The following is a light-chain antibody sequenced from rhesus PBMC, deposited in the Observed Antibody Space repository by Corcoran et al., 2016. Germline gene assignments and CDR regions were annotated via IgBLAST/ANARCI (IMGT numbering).Light chain of an antibody. V-gene: IGKV1-41*01. CDR2: SSS. Sequence: DIQMTQSPSSLSASVGDRVTITCRASQSISNYLNWFQQEPGKAPKLLIYSSSRLQSGVPARFSGSGSGTEFTLTISSLQPEDFATYYCQQFKNYRTFGQGTKVEIK. CDR3: QQFKNYRT. CDR1: QSISNY. J-gene: IGKJ1*01.